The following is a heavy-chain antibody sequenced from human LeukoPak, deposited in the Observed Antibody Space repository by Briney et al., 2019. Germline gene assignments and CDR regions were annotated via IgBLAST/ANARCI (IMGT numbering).Heavy chain of an antibody. Sequence: PGGSLRLSCAASGFTFSSYAMHWVRQAPGKGLEWVAFIRYDGSNKYYADSVKGRFTISRDNSKNTLYLQMNSLRAEDTAVYYCAKEILLHTANDYWGQGTLVTVSS. V-gene: IGHV3-30*02. J-gene: IGHJ4*02. CDR1: GFTFSSYA. CDR2: IRYDGSNK. D-gene: IGHD3-10*01. CDR3: AKEILLHTANDY.